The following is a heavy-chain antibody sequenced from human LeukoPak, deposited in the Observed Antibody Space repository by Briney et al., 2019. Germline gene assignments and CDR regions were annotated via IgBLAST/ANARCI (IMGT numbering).Heavy chain of an antibody. CDR2: IIPIFGTA. Sequence: ASVKVSCKASGGTFSSYATSWVRQAPGQGLEWMGGIIPIFGTANYAQKFQGRVTITTDKSTSTAYMELSSLRSEDTAVYYCARVGREVSDRTYYFDYWGQGTLVTVSS. CDR1: GGTFSSYA. D-gene: IGHD3-16*02. J-gene: IGHJ4*02. CDR3: ARVGREVSDRTYYFDY. V-gene: IGHV1-69*05.